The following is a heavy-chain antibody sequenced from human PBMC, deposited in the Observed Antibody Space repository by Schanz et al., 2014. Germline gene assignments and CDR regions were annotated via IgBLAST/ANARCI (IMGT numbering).Heavy chain of an antibody. CDR2: ISSGGRNI. J-gene: IGHJ4*02. D-gene: IGHD2-15*01. Sequence: EVQLVESGGGLVKPGESLRLSCAASGFIFSAYTMNWVRQAPGKGLEWVSSISSGGRNISYADSLKGRFTISRDNSRNTVYLQMSSLRAEDTAVYYCVKDDRGDVVVVAANYWGQGAQVIVSS. CDR3: VKDDRGDVVVVAANY. V-gene: IGHV3-21*04. CDR1: GFIFSAYT.